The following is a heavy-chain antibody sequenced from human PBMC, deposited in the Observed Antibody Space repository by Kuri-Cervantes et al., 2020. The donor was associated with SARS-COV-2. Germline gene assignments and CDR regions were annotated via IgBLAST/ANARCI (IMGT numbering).Heavy chain of an antibody. Sequence: GEFLKISCAASGFTFSSYDMHWGRQATGKGLEWGSAIGTAGDTYYPGSVKGRFTISRENAKNSLYLQMNSLRAGDTAVYYCARAHSLNIVVVPGYMDGWGKGTTVTVSS. J-gene: IGHJ6*03. CDR3: ARAHSLNIVVVPGYMDG. CDR2: IGTAGDT. V-gene: IGHV3-13*01. CDR1: GFTFSSYD. D-gene: IGHD2-2*01.